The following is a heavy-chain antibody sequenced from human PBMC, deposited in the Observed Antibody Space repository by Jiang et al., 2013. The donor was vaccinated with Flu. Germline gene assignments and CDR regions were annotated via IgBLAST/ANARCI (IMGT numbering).Heavy chain of an antibody. Sequence: GAEVKKPGSSVKVSCKASGGTFSSYAISWVRQAPGQGLEWMGGIIPIFGTANYAQKFQGRVTITADESTSTAYMELSSLRSEDTAVYYCARGRLRYFVSGYYYYYGMDVWGQGTTVTVSS. CDR2: IIPIFGTA. CDR1: GGTFSSYA. D-gene: IGHD3-9*01. CDR3: ARGRLRYFVSGYYYYYGMDV. J-gene: IGHJ6*02. V-gene: IGHV1-69*01.